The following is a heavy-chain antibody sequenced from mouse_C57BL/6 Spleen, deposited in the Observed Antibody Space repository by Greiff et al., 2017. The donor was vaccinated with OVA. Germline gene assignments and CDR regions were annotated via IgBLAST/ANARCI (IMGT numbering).Heavy chain of an antibody. J-gene: IGHJ3*01. V-gene: IGHV2-6*01. Sequence: VKLMESGPGLVAPSQSLSITCTVSGFSLTSYGVDWVRQSPGKGLEWLGVIWGVGSTNYNSALKSRLNISKDNSKSQVFLKMNSLQTDDTAMYYCASGDYGSPFAYWGQGTLVTVSA. D-gene: IGHD1-1*01. CDR3: ASGDYGSPFAY. CDR1: GFSLTSYG. CDR2: IWGVGST.